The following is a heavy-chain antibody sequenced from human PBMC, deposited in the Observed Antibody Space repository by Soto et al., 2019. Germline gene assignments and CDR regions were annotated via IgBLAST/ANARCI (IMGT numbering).Heavy chain of an antibody. CDR2: ITGNGDTT. CDR3: AKIDGYFDY. V-gene: IGHV3-23*01. CDR1: GFTFINTG. Sequence: XESLRLSCAASGFTFINTGMSWVRQAPGQGLEWVSAITGNGDTTYYADSVKGRFTISRDNSKRTLYLQMNSLRAEDTAVYYCAKIDGYFDYWGQGTLVTVSS. J-gene: IGHJ4*02. D-gene: IGHD3-22*01.